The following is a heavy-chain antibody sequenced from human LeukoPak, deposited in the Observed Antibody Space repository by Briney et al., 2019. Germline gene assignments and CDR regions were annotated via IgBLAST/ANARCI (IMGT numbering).Heavy chain of an antibody. CDR2: IYYSGST. Sequence: SETLSLTCTVSGGSISSYYWSWIRQPPGKGLEWIGYIYYSGSTNYNPSLKGRVTISVDTSKNQFSLKLSSVTAADTAVYYCARLGYYDILTGYLPDRWFDPWGQGTLVTVSS. D-gene: IGHD3-9*01. J-gene: IGHJ5*02. CDR3: ARLGYYDILTGYLPDRWFDP. CDR1: GGSISSYY. V-gene: IGHV4-59*08.